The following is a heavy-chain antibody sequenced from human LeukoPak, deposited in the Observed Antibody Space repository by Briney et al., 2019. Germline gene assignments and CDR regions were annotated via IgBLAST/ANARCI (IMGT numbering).Heavy chain of an antibody. V-gene: IGHV5-51*01. Sequence: GESLKISCKGSGYNFFSYWIAWVRQMPGKGLEWMGIIYPGDSDIRYSPSFEGQVTISADRTTTTAYLQWSSLKASDTAIYYCARRHNYGSESYSFFDLWGQGTLVTVSS. D-gene: IGHD3-10*01. J-gene: IGHJ4*02. CDR2: IYPGDSDI. CDR1: GYNFFSYW. CDR3: ARRHNYGSESYSFFDL.